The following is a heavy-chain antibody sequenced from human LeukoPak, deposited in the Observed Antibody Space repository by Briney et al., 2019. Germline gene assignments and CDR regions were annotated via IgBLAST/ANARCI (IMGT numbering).Heavy chain of an antibody. CDR1: GFTFSSYG. V-gene: IGHV3-33*01. Sequence: GGSLRLSCAASGFTFSSYGTHWVRQAPGKGLEWVAVIWYDGSNKYYADSVKGRFTISRDNSKNTLYLQMNSLRAEDTAVYYCARDYSITMVRALDYWGQGTLVTVSS. D-gene: IGHD3-10*01. CDR2: IWYDGSNK. CDR3: ARDYSITMVRALDY. J-gene: IGHJ4*02.